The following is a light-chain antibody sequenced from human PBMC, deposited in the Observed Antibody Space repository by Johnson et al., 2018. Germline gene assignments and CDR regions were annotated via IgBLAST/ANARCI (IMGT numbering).Light chain of an antibody. J-gene: IGLJ1*01. V-gene: IGLV1-51*02. CDR3: GTWDSSLSAGNV. Sequence: QSVLTQPPSVSAAPGQKVTISCSGSSSNIGNNYVSWYQQLPGTAPKLLIYENNKRPSGIPDRFSGSKSDTSATLGITGLQTGDEADYYCGTWDSSLSAGNVFGTGTTVTVL. CDR1: SSNIGNNY. CDR2: ENN.